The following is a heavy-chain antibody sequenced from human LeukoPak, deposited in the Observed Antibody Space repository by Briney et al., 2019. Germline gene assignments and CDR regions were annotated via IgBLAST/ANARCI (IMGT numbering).Heavy chain of an antibody. Sequence: SETLSLTCAVYGGSFSGYYWSWIRQPPGKGLEWIGEINHSGSTNYNPSLKSRVTISVDTSKNQFPLKLSSVTAADTAVYYCATGTTVTRGLDYWGQGTLVTVSS. J-gene: IGHJ4*02. D-gene: IGHD4-4*01. CDR3: ATGTTVTRGLDY. V-gene: IGHV4-34*01. CDR2: INHSGST. CDR1: GGSFSGYY.